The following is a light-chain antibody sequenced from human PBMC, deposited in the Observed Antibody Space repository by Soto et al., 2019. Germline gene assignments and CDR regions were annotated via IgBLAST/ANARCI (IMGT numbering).Light chain of an antibody. J-gene: IGKJ4*01. CDR2: KAS. V-gene: IGKV1-5*03. CDR3: QQYSRNPLT. Sequence: DIQMTQSPSTLSASVGDRVTITCRASQSVSSWLAWYQQKPGEVPKLLIYKASSLESGVPSRFSGSRSGTEFTLTISSLQPDDFVTYYCQQYSRNPLTFGGGTKVEI. CDR1: QSVSSW.